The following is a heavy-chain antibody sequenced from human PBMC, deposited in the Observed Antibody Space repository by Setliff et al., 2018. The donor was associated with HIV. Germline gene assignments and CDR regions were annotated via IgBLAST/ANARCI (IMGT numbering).Heavy chain of an antibody. CDR3: VTSPGSFLAQDATEAGDA. CDR2: IRLPRGGT. V-gene: IGHV1-2*02. D-gene: IGHD6-13*01. Sequence: ASVKVSCKASQNSFSDDYMNWVRQAPGQRPEWMGWIRLPRGGTKYAQKFQCRVSLTWDTSISTGYMELRRLRSDDTAIYYCVTSPGSFLAQDATEAGDAWGQGSLVTVSS. J-gene: IGHJ5*02. CDR1: QNSFSDDY.